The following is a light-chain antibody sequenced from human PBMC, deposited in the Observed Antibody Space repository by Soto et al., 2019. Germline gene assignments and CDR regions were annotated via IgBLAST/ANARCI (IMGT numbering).Light chain of an antibody. CDR2: DAS. Sequence: EIQMTHSPSAVSASEGDRVTITCRASQSISRWLAWYQQKPGKAPKVLIWDASSLQRGVPSRFSGSGTGTEFTLTISSLQSEDFAVYYCQQYSNWPPGTFGQGTMVDVK. CDR3: QQYSNWPPGT. J-gene: IGKJ1*01. CDR1: QSISRW. V-gene: IGKV1-5*01.